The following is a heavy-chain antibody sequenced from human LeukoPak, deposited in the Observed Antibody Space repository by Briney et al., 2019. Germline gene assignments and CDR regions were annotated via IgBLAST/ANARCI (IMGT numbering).Heavy chain of an antibody. D-gene: IGHD2/OR15-2a*01. CDR3: ARGRFYGFSGDS. CDR2: IYHSGST. V-gene: IGHV4-31*03. J-gene: IGHJ4*02. Sequence: SQTLSLTCTVSGGSISTGGCYWNWIRQHPGKGLEWIGFIYHSGSTSYNPSLKSRLSMSVDTSKNQFSLKLNSVTAADTAVYYCARGRFYGFSGDSWGQGTLVTVSS. CDR1: GGSISTGGCY.